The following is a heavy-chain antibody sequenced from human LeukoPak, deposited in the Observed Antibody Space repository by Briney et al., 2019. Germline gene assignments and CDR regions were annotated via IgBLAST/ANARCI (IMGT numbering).Heavy chain of an antibody. CDR1: GDSISSSSYY. Sequence: PSETLSLTCNVSGDSISSSSYYWGWIRQPPGKGLEWLGSIYYSGSTYYNPSLKSRVTISVDTSKNQFSLKLSSVTAADTAVYYCARHPSGYSELDSWGQGTLVTVSS. V-gene: IGHV4-39*01. CDR2: IYYSGST. D-gene: IGHD3-22*01. J-gene: IGHJ4*02. CDR3: ARHPSGYSELDS.